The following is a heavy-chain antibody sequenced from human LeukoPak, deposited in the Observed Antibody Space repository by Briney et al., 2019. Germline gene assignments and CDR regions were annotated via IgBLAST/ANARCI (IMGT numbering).Heavy chain of an antibody. CDR2: IYTSGST. V-gene: IGHV4-4*07. D-gene: IGHD4-11*01. Sequence: SETLSLTCTVSGGSISSYYWSWLRQPAGKGLEWIGRIYTSGSTNYNPSLKSRVTMSVDTSKNQFSLKLSSVTAADTAVYYCAREDYNYYYYGMDVWGQGTTVTVSS. CDR3: AREDYNYYYYGMDV. CDR1: GGSISSYY. J-gene: IGHJ6*02.